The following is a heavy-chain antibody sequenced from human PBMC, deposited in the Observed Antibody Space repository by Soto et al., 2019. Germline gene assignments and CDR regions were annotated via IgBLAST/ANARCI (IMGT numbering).Heavy chain of an antibody. Sequence: EVQLVESGGGLVQPGGSLRLSCAASGFTVSSHYMTWVRQAPGKGLDWVSLLCSNGRTYYADSVKGRFTISRDNSKNTVYLQLDSLRAQDTAVYYCARSLDGNYYSGMDVWGQGTTVIVSS. V-gene: IGHV3-66*01. CDR1: GFTVSSHY. D-gene: IGHD3-9*01. CDR3: ARSLDGNYYSGMDV. J-gene: IGHJ6*02. CDR2: LCSNGRT.